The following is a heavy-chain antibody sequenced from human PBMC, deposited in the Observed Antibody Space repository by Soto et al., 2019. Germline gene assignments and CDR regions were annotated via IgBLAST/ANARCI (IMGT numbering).Heavy chain of an antibody. J-gene: IGHJ6*02. V-gene: IGHV3-33*01. CDR3: AREWFLEWLPRVRPSNTPEVVSSHGMDV. D-gene: IGHD3-3*01. CDR2: IWYDGSNK. CDR1: GFTFSSYG. Sequence: GGSLRLTCAASGFTFSSYGMHWVRQAPGKGLEWVAVIWYDGSNKYYADSVKGRFTISRDNSKNTLYLQMNSLRAEDTAVYYCAREWFLEWLPRVRPSNTPEVVSSHGMDVWGQGTTVTVSS.